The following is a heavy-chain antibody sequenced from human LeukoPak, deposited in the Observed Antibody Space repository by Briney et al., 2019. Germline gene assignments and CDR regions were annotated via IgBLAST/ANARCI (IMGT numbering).Heavy chain of an antibody. Sequence: GGSLRLSCAASGFTFSNYWMSWVRQAPGKGLEWVANIKGDGSYKYYVDSVKGRFTISRDNPKNSLYLQINNLRAEDTAVYYCGRLAHNAWYAIDFWGQGTLVTVSS. CDR1: GFTFSNYW. CDR3: GRLAHNAWYAIDF. V-gene: IGHV3-7*01. CDR2: IKGDGSYK. J-gene: IGHJ4*02. D-gene: IGHD2-2*01.